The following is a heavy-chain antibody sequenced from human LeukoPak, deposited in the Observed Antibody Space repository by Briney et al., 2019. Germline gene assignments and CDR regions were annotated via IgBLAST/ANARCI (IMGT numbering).Heavy chain of an antibody. CDR2: INPSGGST. D-gene: IGHD3-22*01. CDR1: GYTFTSYY. Sequence: ASVKVSCKASGYTFTSYYMHWVRQAPGQGLEWMGIINPSGGSTSYAQKFQGRVTMTRDMSTSTAYMELSSLRSEDTAVYYCARVGSGYYEFDYWGQGTLVTVSS. V-gene: IGHV1-46*01. J-gene: IGHJ4*02. CDR3: ARVGSGYYEFDY.